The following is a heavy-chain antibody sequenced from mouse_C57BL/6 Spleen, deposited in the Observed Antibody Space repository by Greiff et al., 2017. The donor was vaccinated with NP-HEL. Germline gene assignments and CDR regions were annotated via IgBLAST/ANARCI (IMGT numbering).Heavy chain of an antibody. V-gene: IGHV5-4*01. CDR3: ARDLLRDYAMDY. Sequence: EVQLVESGGGLVKPGGSLKLSCAASGFTFSSYAMSWVRRTPEKRLEWVATISDGGSYTYYPDNVKGRFTISRDNAKNNLYLQMSHLKSEDTAMYYCARDLLRDYAMDYWGQGTSVTVSS. D-gene: IGHD1-1*01. CDR1: GFTFSSYA. J-gene: IGHJ4*01. CDR2: ISDGGSYT.